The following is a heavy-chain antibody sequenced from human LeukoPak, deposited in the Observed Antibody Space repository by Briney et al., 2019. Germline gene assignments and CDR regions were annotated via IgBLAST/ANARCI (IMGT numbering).Heavy chain of an antibody. J-gene: IGHJ5*02. CDR1: GFTFSAYW. V-gene: IGHV3-74*01. CDR3: AREAQVGGALQS. CDR2: INTDGSRT. D-gene: IGHD1-26*01. Sequence: GGSLRLSCAASGFTFSAYWMHWVRQAPGKGLVWVSRINTDGSRTTYADSVQGRYTISRDTAKNTLFLQMNSLRAEDTAVYYCAREAQVGGALQSWGQGTLVTVSS.